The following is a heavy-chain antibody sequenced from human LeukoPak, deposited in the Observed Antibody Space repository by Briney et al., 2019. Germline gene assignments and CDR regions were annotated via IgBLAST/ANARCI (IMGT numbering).Heavy chain of an antibody. Sequence: PSETLSLTCTVSGYSISNGYYWGWVRQPPGKGLEWIGTIHHSGTTYYSPSLRSRVTTSVDTSKNQFSLSLSSVTAADTAVYYCARSYYDTRGRFDPWGQEPWSPSPQ. CDR1: GYSISNGYY. D-gene: IGHD3-22*01. J-gene: IGHJ5*02. CDR2: IHHSGTT. CDR3: ARSYYDTRGRFDP. V-gene: IGHV4-38-2*02.